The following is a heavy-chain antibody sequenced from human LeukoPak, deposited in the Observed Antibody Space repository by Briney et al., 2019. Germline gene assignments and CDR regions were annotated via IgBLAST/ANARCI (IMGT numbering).Heavy chain of an antibody. CDR1: GGSISSYY. Sequence: KASETLSLTCTVSGGSISSYYWSWIRQPPGKGLEWIGYIYYSGSTNYNPSLKSRVTISVDTSKNQFSLKLSSVTAADTAVYYCAGSIFGMATDYFDYWGQGALVTVSS. CDR3: AGSIFGMATDYFDY. D-gene: IGHD3-3*01. CDR2: IYYSGST. J-gene: IGHJ4*02. V-gene: IGHV4-59*01.